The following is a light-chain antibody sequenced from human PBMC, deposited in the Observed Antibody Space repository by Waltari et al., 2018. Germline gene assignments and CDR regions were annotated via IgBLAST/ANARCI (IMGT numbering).Light chain of an antibody. CDR3: QQRANWPSFT. V-gene: IGKV3-11*01. Sequence: EIVLTQSPATLSLSPGERATLSCRASQSVSTYLAWYQQKPGQPPRLLISDTSMRSTGIPVRFSGIGSGTDFTLTISSLEPEDFAVYYCQQRANWPSFTFGGGTKVEIK. CDR2: DTS. CDR1: QSVSTY. J-gene: IGKJ4*01.